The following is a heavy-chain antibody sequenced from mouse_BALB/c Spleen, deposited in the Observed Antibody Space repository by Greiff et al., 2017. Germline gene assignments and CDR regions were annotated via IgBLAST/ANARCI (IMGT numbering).Heavy chain of an antibody. V-gene: IGHV2-9*02. Sequence: QVQLQESGPGLVAPSQSLSITCTVSGFSLTSYGVHWVRQPPGKGLEWLGVIWAGGSTNYNSALMSRLSISKDNSKSQVFLKMNSLQTDDTAMYYCARDRGAVPYWYFDVWGAGTTVTVSS. J-gene: IGHJ1*01. D-gene: IGHD3-3*01. CDR3: ARDRGAVPYWYFDV. CDR1: GFSLTSYG. CDR2: IWAGGST.